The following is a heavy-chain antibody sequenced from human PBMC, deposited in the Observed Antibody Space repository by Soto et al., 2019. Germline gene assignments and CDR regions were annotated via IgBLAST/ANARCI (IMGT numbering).Heavy chain of an antibody. CDR2: IYWDDDK. V-gene: IGHV2-5*02. Sequence: QITLKESGPTLVKPTQTLTLTCTFSGFSLSTSGVGVGWIRQPPGKALEWLALIYWDDDKRYSPSLKSRLTITNSTSKNQVVLTLTNMDPVDTATYYCAHRPPYYDFWSGYYSRWFDPWGQGTLVTVSS. CDR1: GFSLSTSGVG. D-gene: IGHD3-3*01. CDR3: AHRPPYYDFWSGYYSRWFDP. J-gene: IGHJ5*02.